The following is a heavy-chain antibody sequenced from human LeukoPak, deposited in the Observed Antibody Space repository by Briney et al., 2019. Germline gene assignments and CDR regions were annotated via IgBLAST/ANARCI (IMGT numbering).Heavy chain of an antibody. CDR1: GGSISSSSYY. CDR3: ARVRPYYYDTSSSYYFDY. CDR2: IYYSGST. D-gene: IGHD3-22*01. J-gene: IGHJ4*02. V-gene: IGHV4-39*07. Sequence: SETLSLTCTVSGGSISSSSYYWGWIRQPPGKGLEWIGSIYYSGSTYYNPSLKSRVTISVDTSKKQFSLKLSSVTAADMAIYYCARVRPYYYDTSSSYYFDYWGQGTLVTVSS.